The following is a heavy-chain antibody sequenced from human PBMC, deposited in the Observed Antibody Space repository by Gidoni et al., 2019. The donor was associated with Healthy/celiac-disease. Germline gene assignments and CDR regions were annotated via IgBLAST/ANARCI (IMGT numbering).Heavy chain of an antibody. J-gene: IGHJ4*02. CDR1: GFTVSSNY. CDR2: IYSGGST. CDR3: ARELDGSYSFDY. V-gene: IGHV3-53*01. D-gene: IGHD1-26*01. Sequence: EVQLVESGGGLIQPGGSLRLSCAASGFTVSSNYMSWVRQAPGKGLEWVSVIYSGGSTYYADSGKGRFTISRDNSKNTLYLQMNSLRAEDTAVYYCARELDGSYSFDYWGQGTLVTVSS.